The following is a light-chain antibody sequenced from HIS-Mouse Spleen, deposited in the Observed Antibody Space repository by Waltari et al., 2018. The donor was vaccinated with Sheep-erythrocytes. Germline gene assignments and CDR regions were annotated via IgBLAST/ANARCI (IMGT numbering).Light chain of an antibody. CDR3: QQSYSTPQFT. CDR1: QSISSY. J-gene: IGKJ3*01. CDR2: AAS. Sequence: DIQMTQSPSSLSASVRDRVTITCRASQSISSYLNWYQQKPGKAPKLLIYAASSLQSWVPSRFSGSGSGTDFTLTISSLQPEDFATYYCQQSYSTPQFTFGPGTKVDIK. V-gene: IGKV1-39*01.